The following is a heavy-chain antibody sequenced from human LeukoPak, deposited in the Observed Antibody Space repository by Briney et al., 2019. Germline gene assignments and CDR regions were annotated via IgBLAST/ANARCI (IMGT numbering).Heavy chain of an antibody. J-gene: IGHJ4*02. CDR2: INAGNGNT. V-gene: IGHV1-3*01. CDR3: ARTLVGYYDSSGGLFDY. Sequence: ASVKVSCKASGYAFTSYAMHWVRQAPGQRLEWMGWINAGNGNTKYSQKFQGRVTITRDTSASTAYMELRSLRSDDTAVYYCARTLVGYYDSSGGLFDYWGQGTLVTVSS. CDR1: GYAFTSYA. D-gene: IGHD3-22*01.